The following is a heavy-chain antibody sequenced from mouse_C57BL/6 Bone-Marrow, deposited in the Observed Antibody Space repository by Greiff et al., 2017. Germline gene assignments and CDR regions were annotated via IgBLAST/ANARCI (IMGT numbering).Heavy chain of an antibody. Sequence: VQLQQSGAELARPGASVKMSCTASGYTFTSYTMHWVKQRPGQGLEWIGYINPSSGYTKYTQKFKDKATLTADKSSSTAYMQLSSLTSEDSAVYYCARWKGSWFAYWGQGTLVTVSA. CDR3: ARWKGSWFAY. CDR2: INPSSGYT. J-gene: IGHJ3*01. V-gene: IGHV1-4*01. CDR1: GYTFTSYT.